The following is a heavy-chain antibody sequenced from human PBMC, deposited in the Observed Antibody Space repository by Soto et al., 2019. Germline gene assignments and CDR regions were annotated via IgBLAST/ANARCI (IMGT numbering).Heavy chain of an antibody. CDR3: GKKNLGDRVEVRLVREYSQH. V-gene: IGHV1-2*04. J-gene: IGHJ1*01. CDR1: GYTFTGYY. Sequence: ASVKVSCKASGYTFTGYYMHWVRQAPGQGLEWMGWINPNSGGTNYAQKFQGWVTMTRDTSISTAYMELSRLRSDDTAVYYCGKKNLGDRVEVRLVREYSQHWGQGTRVTVSS. D-gene: IGHD6-13*01. CDR2: INPNSGGT.